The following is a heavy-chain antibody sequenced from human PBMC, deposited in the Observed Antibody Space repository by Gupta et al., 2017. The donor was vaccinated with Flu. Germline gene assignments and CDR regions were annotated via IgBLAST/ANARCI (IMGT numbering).Heavy chain of an antibody. V-gene: IGHV3-11*03. CDR3: ATDKMLEVAGHRYWYFDL. D-gene: IGHD6-19*01. CDR2: ISSFGTFP. Sequence: QGQLLESGGRLVKSGGSLRLSCEGSGFTFSDYYMSWVRQAPGKGLEWVSYISSFGTFPNYTESVRGRFTISRDNARNTLYLQMNSLRPDDAAVYYCATDKMLEVAGHRYWYFDLWGRGTQVTVSS. J-gene: IGHJ2*01. CDR1: GFTFSDYY.